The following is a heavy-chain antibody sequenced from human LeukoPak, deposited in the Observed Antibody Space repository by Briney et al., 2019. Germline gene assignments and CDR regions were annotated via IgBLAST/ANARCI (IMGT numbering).Heavy chain of an antibody. CDR2: INWNADST. V-gene: IGHV3-20*04. J-gene: IGHJ6*02. Sequence: GGSLRLSCAASGFKFSDYGMSWVRQAPGKGLEWVSGINWNADSTGYADSVKGRFTISKDNAKNSLFLQMNSLRAEDTAMYYCARAILSDPKYYGMDVWGRGTTVTVSS. CDR1: GFKFSDYG. CDR3: ARAILSDPKYYGMDV. D-gene: IGHD3-9*01.